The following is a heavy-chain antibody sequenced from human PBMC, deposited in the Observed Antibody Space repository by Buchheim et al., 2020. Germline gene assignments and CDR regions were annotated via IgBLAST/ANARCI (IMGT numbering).Heavy chain of an antibody. D-gene: IGHD1-20*01. CDR3: AKDLTGTTSGLDH. J-gene: IGHJ5*02. Sequence: QVQLMQSGAEVKKPGSSVKVSCRASGGTFSSYAFSWVRQAPGQGLEWMGGIIPLFGTANYAQRFQGRVTFTADESSSPAPMELRSLRSEDTALYYCAKDLTGTTSGLDHWGQGTL. V-gene: IGHV1-69*01. CDR2: IIPLFGTA. CDR1: GGTFSSYA.